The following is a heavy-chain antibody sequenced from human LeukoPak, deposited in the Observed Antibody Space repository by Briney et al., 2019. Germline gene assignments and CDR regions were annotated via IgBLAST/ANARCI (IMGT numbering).Heavy chain of an antibody. J-gene: IGHJ4*02. Sequence: SETLSLTCGVSNYYISSGSYWSWIRQPPGKGLEWIGSIYHTGSAYYSSSLQSRVTISVDTSKNQFSVKLSSVTAADTAVYYSARANDRGGTRPLDYWGQGTLVTVSS. D-gene: IGHD3-16*01. CDR1: NYYISSGSY. CDR3: ARANDRGGTRPLDY. V-gene: IGHV4-38-2*01. CDR2: IYHTGSA.